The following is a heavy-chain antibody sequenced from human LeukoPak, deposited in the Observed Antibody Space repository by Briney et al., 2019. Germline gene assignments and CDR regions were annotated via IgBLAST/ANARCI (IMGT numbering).Heavy chain of an antibody. CDR2: ISSSGSVI. Sequence: GGSLRLSCAASGFTFSDYYMSWIRQAPGKGLEWVSYISSSGSVIYYADSVKGRFTISRDNAKNSLYLQMNSLRAEDTAVYYCARDWELRFLEWRPTRVYYYYYMDVWGKGTTVTVSS. J-gene: IGHJ6*03. CDR3: ARDWELRFLEWRPTRVYYYYYMDV. D-gene: IGHD3-3*01. CDR1: GFTFSDYY. V-gene: IGHV3-11*04.